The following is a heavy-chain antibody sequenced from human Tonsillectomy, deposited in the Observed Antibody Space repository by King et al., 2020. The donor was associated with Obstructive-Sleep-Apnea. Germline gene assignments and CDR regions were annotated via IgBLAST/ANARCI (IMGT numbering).Heavy chain of an antibody. CDR1: GGSISSGGYY. J-gene: IGHJ3*02. V-gene: IGHV4-31*03. D-gene: IGHD3-22*01. CDR3: ARVGYYDSSGYHAFDI. CDR2: IYYSGST. Sequence: VQLQESGPGLVKPSQTLSLTCTVSGGSISSGGYYWSWIRQHPGKGLEWIGYIYYSGSTYYNPSLKSRVTISVDTSKNQFSLKLGSVTAADTAVYYCARVGYYDSSGYHAFDIWGQGTMVTVSS.